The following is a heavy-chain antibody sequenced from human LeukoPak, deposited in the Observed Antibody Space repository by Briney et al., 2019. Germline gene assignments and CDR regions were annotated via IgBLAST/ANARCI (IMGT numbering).Heavy chain of an antibody. J-gene: IGHJ4*02. CDR3: TTYVGATAY. D-gene: IGHD1-26*01. CDR2: IKTKTDDGAT. Sequence: GGSLRLSCAASGFTFGNARMNWVRQAPGKGLEWVGRIKTKTDDGATDYSAPVKGRFTISRDDSKTTLYLQMNGLKTEDTAIYYCTTYVGATAYWGQGTLVTVSS. V-gene: IGHV3-15*01. CDR1: GFTFGNAR.